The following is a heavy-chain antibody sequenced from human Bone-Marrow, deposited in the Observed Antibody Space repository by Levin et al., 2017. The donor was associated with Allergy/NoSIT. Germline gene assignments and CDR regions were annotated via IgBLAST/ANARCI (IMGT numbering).Heavy chain of an antibody. D-gene: IGHD3-16*02. CDR3: AGDERWPPAARYFDS. CDR2: ISTYNGDT. CDR1: GYTFISYG. V-gene: IGHV1-18*01. Sequence: PGGSLRLSCKASGYTFISYGISWVRQAPGQGLEWMGWISTYNGDTRYAQTFQGRVTMTTDTSTRTAYMELRSLRSDDTAVYYCAGDERWPPAARYFDSWGQGTLVTVSS. J-gene: IGHJ5*01.